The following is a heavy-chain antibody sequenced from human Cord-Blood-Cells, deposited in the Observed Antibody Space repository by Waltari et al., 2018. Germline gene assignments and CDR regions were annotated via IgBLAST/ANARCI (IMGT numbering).Heavy chain of an antibody. CDR2: IYYSGST. D-gene: IGHD2-21*01. V-gene: IGHV4-39*01. CDR1: GGSIGSSSYY. CDR3: ARLSLWPTNHDY. Sequence: QLQLQESGPGLVKPSETLSLTCTVSGGSIGSSSYYWGWIRQPTGKGLEWIGSIYYSGSTYYNPSLKSRVTISVDTSKNQFSLKLSSVTAADTAVYYCARLSLWPTNHDYWGQGTLVTVSS. J-gene: IGHJ4*02.